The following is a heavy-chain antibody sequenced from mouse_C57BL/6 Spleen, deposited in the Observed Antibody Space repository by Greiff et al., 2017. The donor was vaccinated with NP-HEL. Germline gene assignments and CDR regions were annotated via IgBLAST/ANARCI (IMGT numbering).Heavy chain of an antibody. CDR1: GYTFTTYP. CDR3: ARTKDSSGYPFAY. Sequence: VQLQQSGAELVKPGASVKMSCKASGYTFTTYPIEWMKQNHGKSLEWIGNFHPYNDDTKYNEKFKGKATLTVEKSSSTVYLELSRLTSEDSAVYYCARTKDSSGYPFAYWGQGTLVTVSA. CDR2: FHPYNDDT. D-gene: IGHD3-2*02. V-gene: IGHV1-47*01. J-gene: IGHJ3*01.